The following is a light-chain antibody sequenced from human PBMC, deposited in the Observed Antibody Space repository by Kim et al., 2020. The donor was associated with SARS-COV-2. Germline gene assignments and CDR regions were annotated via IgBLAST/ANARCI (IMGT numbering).Light chain of an antibody. V-gene: IGKV3-15*01. Sequence: SFSPGERAALSCRASQSVSSNLAWYQQKPGQAPRLVIYSASTRATGIPARFSGSGSGTEFTLTISSLQSEDFAVYYCQQYNNWPYTFGQGTKLEI. CDR3: QQYNNWPYT. CDR1: QSVSSN. J-gene: IGKJ2*01. CDR2: SAS.